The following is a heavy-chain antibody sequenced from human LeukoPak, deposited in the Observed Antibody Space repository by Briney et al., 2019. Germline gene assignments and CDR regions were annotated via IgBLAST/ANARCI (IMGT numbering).Heavy chain of an antibody. D-gene: IGHD3-22*01. J-gene: IGHJ4*02. Sequence: HAGGSLRLSCAASGFTFDHYTMHWVRHAPGKGLEWVSFISSSGSAIHYADSVRGRFTISRDNAKNSLYLQMSRLRAEDTAVYYCAREKLSFFDSSGYFDYWGQGTLVTVSS. CDR1: GFTFDHYT. V-gene: IGHV3-48*03. CDR2: ISSSGSAI. CDR3: AREKLSFFDSSGYFDY.